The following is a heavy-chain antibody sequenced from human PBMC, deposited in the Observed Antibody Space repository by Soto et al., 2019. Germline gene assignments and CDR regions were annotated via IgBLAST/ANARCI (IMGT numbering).Heavy chain of an antibody. J-gene: IGHJ6*03. Sequence: ASVKVSCKASGGTFSSYAISWVRQAPGQGLEWMRWINPNSGGTNYAQKFQGWVTMTRDTSISTAYMELSRLRSDDTAVYYCARAPITGTTPDYYYYMDVWGKGTTVTVSS. CDR1: GGTFSSYA. D-gene: IGHD1-7*01. CDR3: ARAPITGTTPDYYYYMDV. V-gene: IGHV1-2*04. CDR2: INPNSGGT.